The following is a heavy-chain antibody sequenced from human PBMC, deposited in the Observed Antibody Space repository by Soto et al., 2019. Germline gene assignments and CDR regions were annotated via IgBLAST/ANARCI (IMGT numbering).Heavy chain of an antibody. Sequence: QVPLVESGGGVVQPGRSLRLSCAASGFTFSSYAMHWVRQAPGKGLEWVAVISYDGSNKYYADSVKGRFTISRDNSKNTLYLQMNSLRAEDTAVYYCAREYPITMNHFDYWGQGTLVTVSS. CDR1: GFTFSSYA. J-gene: IGHJ4*02. V-gene: IGHV3-30-3*01. D-gene: IGHD3-22*01. CDR3: AREYPITMNHFDY. CDR2: ISYDGSNK.